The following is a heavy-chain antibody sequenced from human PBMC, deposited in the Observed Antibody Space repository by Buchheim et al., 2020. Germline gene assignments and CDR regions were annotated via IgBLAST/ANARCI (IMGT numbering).Heavy chain of an antibody. CDR1: GFTFSSYA. Sequence: EVQLLESGGGLVQPGGSLRLSCAAFGFTFSSYAMSWVRQAPGKGLEWVSAISGSGGSTYYADSVKGRFTISRDNSKNTLYLQMNSLRAEDTAVYYCAKDSDYDFWSGSDNYYGMDVWGQGTT. D-gene: IGHD3-3*01. V-gene: IGHV3-23*01. CDR3: AKDSDYDFWSGSDNYYGMDV. J-gene: IGHJ6*02. CDR2: ISGSGGST.